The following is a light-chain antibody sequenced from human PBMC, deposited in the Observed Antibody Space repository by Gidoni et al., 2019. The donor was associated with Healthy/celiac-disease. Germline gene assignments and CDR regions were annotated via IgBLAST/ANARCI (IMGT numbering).Light chain of an antibody. Sequence: EIVLTQSPGTLSLSPGERATLSCRDSQSVSSRYLAWYQQKPGPAPRRLIYGAASRATGIPDRFSGSGSVTDVTLTIIRLEPEEFAVDYCQQYGSSPRTVGQGTKVDIK. CDR1: QSVSSRY. J-gene: IGKJ1*01. V-gene: IGKV3-20*01. CDR2: GAA. CDR3: QQYGSSPRT.